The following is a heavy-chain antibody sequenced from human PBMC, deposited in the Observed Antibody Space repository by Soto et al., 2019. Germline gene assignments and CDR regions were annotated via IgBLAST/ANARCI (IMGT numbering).Heavy chain of an antibody. Sequence: PGGSLRLSCAASGFTFSSYSMNWVRQAPGKGLEWVSSISSSSSYIYYADSVKGRFTISRDNAKNSLYLQMNSLRAEDTAVYYCAREDEGYRCLQFSTYYYYGMDVWGQGTTVTVSS. CDR1: GFTFSSYS. D-gene: IGHD4-4*01. CDR3: AREDEGYRCLQFSTYYYYGMDV. CDR2: ISSSSSYI. V-gene: IGHV3-21*01. J-gene: IGHJ6*02.